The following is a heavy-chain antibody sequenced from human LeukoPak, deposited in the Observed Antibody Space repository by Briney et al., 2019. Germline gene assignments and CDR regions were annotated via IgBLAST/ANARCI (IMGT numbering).Heavy chain of an antibody. CDR2: LKSKDAGGTT. J-gene: IGHJ4*02. D-gene: IGHD3-10*01. CDR1: GFTFDDYG. V-gene: IGHV3-15*01. Sequence: GGSLRLSCAVSGFTFDDYGMSWVRQGPGKGLEWVGCLKSKDAGGTTDYPATVNGRFTISRDDSENMLYRQMNSLQTEDTAVYYCSADVPTPWFGLFDYWGQGNLVTVSS. CDR3: SADVPTPWFGLFDY.